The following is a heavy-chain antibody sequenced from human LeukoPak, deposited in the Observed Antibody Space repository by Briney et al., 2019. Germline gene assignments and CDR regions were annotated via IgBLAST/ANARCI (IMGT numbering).Heavy chain of an antibody. D-gene: IGHD3-10*01. V-gene: IGHV3-33*01. Sequence: TGGSLRLSCTASGFSFSNYGTHWVRQAPGKGLEWVAVIWYDGSNKYYADSVKGRFTISRDNSKNTLYLQMNGLRAEDTAVYYCAVPSGSFDYWGQGTLVTVSS. CDR3: AVPSGSFDY. CDR1: GFSFSNYG. J-gene: IGHJ4*02. CDR2: IWYDGSNK.